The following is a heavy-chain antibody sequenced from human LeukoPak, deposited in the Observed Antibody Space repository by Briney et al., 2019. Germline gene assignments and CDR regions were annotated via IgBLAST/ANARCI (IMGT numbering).Heavy chain of an antibody. CDR2: MNPNSGNT. V-gene: IGHV1-8*02. CDR3: ARVRRNWFDP. J-gene: IGHJ5*02. CDR1: GYTFTSYD. Sequence: ASAKVSCKASGYTFTSYDINWVRQATGQGLEWMGWMNPNSGNTGYAQKFQGRVTMTRNTSIRTAYMVLSSLGSEDTAVYYCARVRRNWFDPWGQGTLVTVSS.